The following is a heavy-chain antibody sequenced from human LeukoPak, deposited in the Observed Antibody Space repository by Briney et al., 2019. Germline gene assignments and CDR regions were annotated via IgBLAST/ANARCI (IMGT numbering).Heavy chain of an antibody. CDR2: IRQDGSEK. D-gene: IGHD3-10*01. CDR1: GFTFSRHW. Sequence: GGSLRLSCAVSGFTFSRHWMSWVRQAPGKGLEWLANIRQDGSEKYYVDSVEGRFTISRDNAKSSLYLQMNSLRAEDTAVYYCARSYYGSGTSYGMDVWGQGTTVTVSS. V-gene: IGHV3-7*01. J-gene: IGHJ6*02. CDR3: ARSYYGSGTSYGMDV.